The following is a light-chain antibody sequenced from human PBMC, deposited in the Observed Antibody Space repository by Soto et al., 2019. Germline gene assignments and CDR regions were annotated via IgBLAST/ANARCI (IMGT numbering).Light chain of an antibody. Sequence: EIVLTQSPGTLSLPPGERATLSCWASQTVTSTYLAWYQQKPGQAPRLLIYATSSRATGIPDRFSGSGSGTDFTLTISRLEPEDSAVYYCQEFGNSRTFGQGTKLEIK. J-gene: IGKJ2*01. CDR3: QEFGNSRT. CDR2: ATS. V-gene: IGKV3-20*01. CDR1: QTVTSTY.